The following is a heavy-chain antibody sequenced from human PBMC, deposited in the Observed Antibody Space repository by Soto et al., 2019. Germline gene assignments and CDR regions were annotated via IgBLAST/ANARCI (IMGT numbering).Heavy chain of an antibody. V-gene: IGHV3-30-3*01. CDR2: ITYDGNTI. D-gene: IGHD5-12*01. CDR1: GFSFSSCA. J-gene: IGHJ4*02. CDR3: AAELGNSGYDGHDY. Sequence: QVQLVGSGGGVVQPGRSLRLSCAASGFSFSSCAMHWVRQPPGKGLEWVAVITYDGNTIHYADSVKGRFTISRDNSKNTLYLQMNSLRAEDTAVYYCAAELGNSGYDGHDYWGQGTLVTVSS.